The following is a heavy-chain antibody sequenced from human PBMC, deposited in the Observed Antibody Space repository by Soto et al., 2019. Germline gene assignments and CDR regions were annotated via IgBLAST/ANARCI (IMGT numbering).Heavy chain of an antibody. J-gene: IGHJ6*02. CDR3: ARLRAAAGTSRGWYYYYYYGMDV. V-gene: IGHV4-34*01. Sequence: ETLSLTCAVYGGSFSGYYWSWIRQPPGKGLEWIGEINHSGSTNYNPSLKSRVTISVDTSKNQFSLKLSSVTAADTAVYYCARLRAAAGTSRGWYYYYYYGMDVWGQGTTVTVSS. CDR2: INHSGST. D-gene: IGHD6-13*01. CDR1: GGSFSGYY.